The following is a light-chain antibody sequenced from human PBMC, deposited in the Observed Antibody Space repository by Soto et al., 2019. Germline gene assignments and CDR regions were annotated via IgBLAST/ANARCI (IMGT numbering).Light chain of an antibody. CDR1: QTVLKSSNNRNY. CDR3: QQYHDTMLT. V-gene: IGKV4-1*01. CDR2: WAS. J-gene: IGKJ4*02. Sequence: DIVMTQSPDSLALSVGERDTINCKSSQTVLKSSNNRNYLAWYQQKPGQPPKLLMYWASIRESGVPDRFSGRGSGADFTLTISDLRAEDVAVYYCQQYHDTMLTCGGGTKVDIK.